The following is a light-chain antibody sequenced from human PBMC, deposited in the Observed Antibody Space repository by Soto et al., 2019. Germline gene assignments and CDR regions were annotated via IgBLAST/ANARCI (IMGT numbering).Light chain of an antibody. Sequence: QSALTQPPSVSGSPGQSVTISCTVTSSDVGDYEHVSWYQQAPGTAPKLIIFDVTNRPSGVPDRFSGSKSGNTPSLAIFGLQAEDEADSYCSLYTSRSTWVFGGGPEVTVL. CDR2: DVT. J-gene: IGLJ3*02. CDR1: SSDVGDYEH. CDR3: SLYTSRSTWV. V-gene: IGLV2-18*01.